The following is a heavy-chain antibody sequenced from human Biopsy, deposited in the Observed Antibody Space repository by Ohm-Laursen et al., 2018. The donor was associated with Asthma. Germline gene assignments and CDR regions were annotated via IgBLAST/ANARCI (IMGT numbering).Heavy chain of an antibody. CDR1: GFTFSSYG. J-gene: IGHJ6*02. V-gene: IGHV3-30*18. CDR3: AKDTEGRYDFWSGLSYNYYGMDV. Sequence: SLRLSCSATGFTFSSYGMYWVRQAPGKGLEWVAVISYDGSNKYYADSVKGRFTISRDNSKNTLYLQMNSLRAEDTAVYYCAKDTEGRYDFWSGLSYNYYGMDVWGQGTTVNVSS. CDR2: ISYDGSNK. D-gene: IGHD3-3*01.